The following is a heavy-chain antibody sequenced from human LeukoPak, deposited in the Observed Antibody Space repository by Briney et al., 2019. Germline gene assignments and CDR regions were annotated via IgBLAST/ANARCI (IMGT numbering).Heavy chain of an antibody. Sequence: GASVKVSCKASGYTFTGYYMHWVRQAPGQGLEWMGWINPNSGGTNYAQKFQGRVTMTRDTSISTAYMELSRLRSDDTAVYYCARDAAISSSPPRFDPWGQGTLVTVSS. V-gene: IGHV1-2*02. CDR1: GYTFTGYY. CDR3: ARDAAISSSPPRFDP. CDR2: INPNSGGT. J-gene: IGHJ5*02. D-gene: IGHD6-6*01.